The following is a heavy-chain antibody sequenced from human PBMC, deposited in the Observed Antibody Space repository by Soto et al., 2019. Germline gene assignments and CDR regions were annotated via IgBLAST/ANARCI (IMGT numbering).Heavy chain of an antibody. V-gene: IGHV1-18*04. CDR2: ISAYNGNT. CDR1: GYTFTSYG. CDR3: ARVGGSYYSFYYYGMDV. Sequence: SVKVSCKASGYTFTSYGISWVRQAPGQGLEWMGWISAYNGNTNYAQKLQGRVTMTTDTSTSTAYMELRSLRSDDTAVYYCARVGGSYYSFYYYGMDVWGQGTTVTVSS. D-gene: IGHD1-26*01. J-gene: IGHJ6*02.